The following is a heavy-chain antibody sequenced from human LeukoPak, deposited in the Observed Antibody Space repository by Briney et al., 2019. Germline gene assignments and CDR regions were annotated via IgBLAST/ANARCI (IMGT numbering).Heavy chain of an antibody. D-gene: IGHD5-24*01. CDR2: IYYSGST. V-gene: IGHV4-59*12. CDR1: GGCISSYY. J-gene: IGHJ4*02. Sequence: SETLSLTCTVSGGCISSYYWSWSRQPPGKGLEWIGYIYYSGSTNYNPSLKSRVTISVGTSKNQFSLKLSSVTAADTAVYYCARESQEKYYFDYWGQGTLVTVSS. CDR3: ARESQEKYYFDY.